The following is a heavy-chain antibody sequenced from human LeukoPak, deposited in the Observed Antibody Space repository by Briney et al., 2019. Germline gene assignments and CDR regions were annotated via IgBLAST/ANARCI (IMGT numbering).Heavy chain of an antibody. CDR3: AKDRRGGYYNDY. D-gene: IGHD3-22*01. Sequence: PGGSLRLSCAASGFTFSSYAVSWVRQAPGKGLEWVAAISGSGSNTYYADYVKGRFTISRDNSKNTLYLQMNSLRAEDAAVYYCAKDRRGGYYNDYWGQGTLVTVSS. J-gene: IGHJ4*02. CDR1: GFTFSSYA. CDR2: ISGSGSNT. V-gene: IGHV3-23*01.